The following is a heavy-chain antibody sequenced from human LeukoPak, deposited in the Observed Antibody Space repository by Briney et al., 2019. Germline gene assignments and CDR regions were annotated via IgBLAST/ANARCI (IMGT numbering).Heavy chain of an antibody. Sequence: PSKTLSLTCTVSGGSISSYYWSWIRQPPGKGLEWIGYIYYSGSTNYNPSLKSRVTISVDTSKNQFSLKLSSVTAADTAVYYCARLFGEYIFDYWGQGTLVTVSS. J-gene: IGHJ4*02. CDR3: ARLFGEYIFDY. V-gene: IGHV4-59*01. CDR2: IYYSGST. CDR1: GGSISSYY. D-gene: IGHD3-10*01.